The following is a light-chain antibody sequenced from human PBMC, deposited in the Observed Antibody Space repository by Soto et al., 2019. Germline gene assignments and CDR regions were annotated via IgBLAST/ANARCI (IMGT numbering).Light chain of an antibody. J-gene: IGLJ2*01. Sequence: HSALTQPASVSGSPGQSITISCTGTSSDVGGYNYVSWFQQYPGKAPKVMIYDVSKRPSGVSNRFSGSKSGNTAFLTISGLQAEDEADYYCSTYTSSTILFGGGTKVTVL. CDR2: DVS. V-gene: IGLV2-14*01. CDR3: STYTSSTIL. CDR1: SSDVGGYNY.